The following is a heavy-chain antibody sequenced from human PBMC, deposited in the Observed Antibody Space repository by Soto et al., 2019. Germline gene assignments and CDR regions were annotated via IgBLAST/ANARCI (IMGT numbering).Heavy chain of an antibody. CDR2: IYYSGST. CDR3: ARGEDLRVRGTYNWFDP. V-gene: IGHV4-31*03. CDR1: GCSISSSSYY. D-gene: IGHD3-10*01. J-gene: IGHJ5*02. Sequence: PSETLSLTCTVSGCSISSSSYYWSWILHHPGKGLEWIGYIYYSGSTYYNPSLKSRVTISIDTSKNQFSLKLTSVTAADTAVYYCARGEDLRVRGTYNWFDPWGQGTLVTVSS.